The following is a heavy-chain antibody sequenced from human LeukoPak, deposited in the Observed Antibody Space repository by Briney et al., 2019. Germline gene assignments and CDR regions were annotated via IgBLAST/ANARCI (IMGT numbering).Heavy chain of an antibody. V-gene: IGHV4-59*01. CDR1: GGSISSYY. CDR3: ARARWLQQLRGQVFDY. D-gene: IGHD5-24*01. Sequence: SETLSLTCTVSGGSISSYYWSWIRQPPGKGLEWIGYIYYSGSTNYNPSLKSRVTISVDTSKNQFSLKLSSVTAADTAVYYCARARWLQQLRGQVFDYWGQGTLVTVSS. CDR2: IYYSGST. J-gene: IGHJ4*02.